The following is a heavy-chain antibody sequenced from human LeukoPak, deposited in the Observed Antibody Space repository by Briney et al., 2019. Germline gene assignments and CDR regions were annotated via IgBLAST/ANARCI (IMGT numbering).Heavy chain of an antibody. CDR3: ARAMVRGAIPIDY. CDR2: INPNSGGT. Sequence: ASVKVSCKASGYTFTSYYMHWVRQAPGQGLEWMGWINPNSGGTNYAQKFQGRVTMTRDTSISTAYMELSRLRSDDTAVYYCARAMVRGAIPIDYWGQGTLVTVSS. D-gene: IGHD3-10*01. CDR1: GYTFTSYY. J-gene: IGHJ4*02. V-gene: IGHV1-2*02.